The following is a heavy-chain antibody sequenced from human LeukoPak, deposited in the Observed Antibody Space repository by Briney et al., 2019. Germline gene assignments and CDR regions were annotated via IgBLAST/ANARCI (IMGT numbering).Heavy chain of an antibody. J-gene: IGHJ4*02. CDR3: ARGSALNYQFRSGYPFGY. V-gene: IGHV4-34*01. Sequence: PSETLSLTCAVYGGSFSGYYWSWIRHPPGKGLEWIGEINHSGSTTYNPSLKSRVTISVDTSKNQFSLKLSAVTATDPPVIHCARGSALNYQFRSGYPFGYWGQGTLVTVSS. CDR2: INHSGST. D-gene: IGHD3-3*01. CDR1: GGSFSGYY.